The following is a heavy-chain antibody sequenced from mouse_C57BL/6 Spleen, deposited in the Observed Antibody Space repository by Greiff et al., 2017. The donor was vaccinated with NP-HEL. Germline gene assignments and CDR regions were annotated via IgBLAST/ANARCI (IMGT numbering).Heavy chain of an antibody. Sequence: VQLQESGAELVRPGASVTLSCKASGYTFTDYEMHWVKQTPVHGLEWIGAIDPETGGTAYNQKFKGKAILTADKSSSTAYMELRSLTSEDSAVYYCTRGITTVVEGWYFDVWGTGTTVTVSS. CDR1: GYTFTDYE. D-gene: IGHD1-1*01. J-gene: IGHJ1*03. V-gene: IGHV1-15*01. CDR2: IDPETGGT. CDR3: TRGITTVVEGWYFDV.